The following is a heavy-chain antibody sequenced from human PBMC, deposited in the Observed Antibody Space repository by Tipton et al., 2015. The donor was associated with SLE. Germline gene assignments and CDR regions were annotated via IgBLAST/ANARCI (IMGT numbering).Heavy chain of an antibody. V-gene: IGHV4-59*08. CDR1: GGSMSYHY. D-gene: IGHD6-13*01. CDR3: ARQPAAAGIYYGMDV. CDR2: IYYTGNT. J-gene: IGHJ6*02. Sequence: TLSLTCSVSGGSMSYHYWSWIRQPPGKGLEWIGYIYYTGNTNYNPSLKSRVTMSVDTSKNQFSLKLSSVTAADTAVYYCARQPAAAGIYYGMDVWGQGTTVTVSS.